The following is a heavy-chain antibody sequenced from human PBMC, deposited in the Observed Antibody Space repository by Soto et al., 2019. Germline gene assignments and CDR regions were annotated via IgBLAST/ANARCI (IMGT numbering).Heavy chain of an antibody. Sequence: SETLSLTCTVAGGSISSYYWSWIRQPPGKGLEWIGYIYYSGSTNYNPSLKSRVTISVDTSKNQFSLKLSSVTAADTAVYYCARASGGYSYGDEYYYYYYGMDVWGQGTTVTVSS. CDR3: ARASGGYSYGDEYYYYYYGMDV. CDR1: GGSISSYY. D-gene: IGHD5-18*01. CDR2: IYYSGST. J-gene: IGHJ6*02. V-gene: IGHV4-59*01.